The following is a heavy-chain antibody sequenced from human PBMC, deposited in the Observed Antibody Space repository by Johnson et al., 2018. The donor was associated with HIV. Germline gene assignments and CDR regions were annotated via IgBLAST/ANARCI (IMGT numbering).Heavy chain of an antibody. CDR1: GFTFRSYA. CDR2: ISYDGSNK. CDR3: ARGGRGVRITMIVVVPNDAFDI. V-gene: IGHV3-30*04. Sequence: QVQLVESGGGVVQPGRSLRLSCAASGFTFRSYAIHWVRQAPGKGLEWVAVISYDGSNKYYADSVKGRFTISRDNAKNSLYLQMNSLRAEDTAVYYCARGGRGVRITMIVVVPNDAFDIWGQGTMVTVSS. D-gene: IGHD3-22*01. J-gene: IGHJ3*02.